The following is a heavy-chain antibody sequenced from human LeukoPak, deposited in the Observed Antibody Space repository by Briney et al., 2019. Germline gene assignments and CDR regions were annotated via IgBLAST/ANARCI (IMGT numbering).Heavy chain of an antibody. Sequence: GGSLRLSCAASGLSFRSHGMRWVRHAPAKGLEWVSGISPRGDITYYKDSVRGRFTISRDNFKNTVSLQLNSLRAEDTAMYYCAKDDDWGRFNHWGQGTLVTVSS. J-gene: IGHJ1*01. CDR3: AKDDDWGRFNH. V-gene: IGHV3-23*01. CDR1: GLSFRSHG. D-gene: IGHD3-16*01. CDR2: ISPRGDIT.